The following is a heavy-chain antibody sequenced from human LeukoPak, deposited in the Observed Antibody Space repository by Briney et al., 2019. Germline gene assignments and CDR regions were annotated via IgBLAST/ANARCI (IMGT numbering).Heavy chain of an antibody. CDR1: GFIFSGSG. D-gene: IGHD4-17*01. J-gene: IGHJ6*03. CDR3: TRGTGGDYGYYYYYMDV. V-gene: IGHV3-73*01. CDR2: IRSKGTNYAT. Sequence: GGSLKLSCAASGFIFSGSGIHWVRQASGKGLEWVGRIRSKGTNYATAYAASVKGRFTISRDDSKNTAYLQMNSLKTEDTAVYYCTRGTGGDYGYYYYYMDVWGKGTTVTVSS.